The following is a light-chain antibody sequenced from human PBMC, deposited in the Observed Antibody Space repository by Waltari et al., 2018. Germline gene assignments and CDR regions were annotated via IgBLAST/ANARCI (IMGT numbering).Light chain of an antibody. V-gene: IGKV1-12*01. CDR2: GAS. J-gene: IGKJ2*01. CDR1: QDIRSL. Sequence: DIQMTQSPSSVSASVGDRVTITCRASQDIRSLLACYQKNPGRAPKLLIYGASTLQTGVLSMFSEGESATNFTITIYSLQPEDFATYDCQPAHRLPFIFGQGTKLEIK. CDR3: QPAHRLPFI.